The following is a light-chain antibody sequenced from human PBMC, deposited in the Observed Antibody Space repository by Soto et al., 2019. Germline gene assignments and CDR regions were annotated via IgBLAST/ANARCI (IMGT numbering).Light chain of an antibody. J-gene: IGLJ1*01. CDR2: EVS. Sequence: QSALAQPASVSRSPGQSITISCSGCSIDVGDNNYVSWYQHHPGKAPKLIIYEVSNRPSGVSNRFSGSSSDNTASLTISGLLPDDEADYYCSSYTTSSTPSYGFGTGTKVTVL. CDR1: SIDVGDNNY. CDR3: SSYTTSSTPSYG. V-gene: IGLV2-14*01.